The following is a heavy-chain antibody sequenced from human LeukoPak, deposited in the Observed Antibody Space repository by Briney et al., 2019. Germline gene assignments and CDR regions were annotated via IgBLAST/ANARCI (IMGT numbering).Heavy chain of an antibody. CDR3: ARRWYHAYCDY. CDR2: IDYSGST. J-gene: IGHJ4*02. V-gene: IGHV4-61*01. CDR1: GGSVSSGSYY. Sequence: VKSSETLSLTCTVSGGSVSSGSYYWSWVRQPPGKGLEWIGCIDYSGSTYYNPSLKSRVTVSADTSKNQFSLKLTSVTAADTAVYYCARRWYHAYCDYWGQGSLVTVSS. D-gene: IGHD2-15*01.